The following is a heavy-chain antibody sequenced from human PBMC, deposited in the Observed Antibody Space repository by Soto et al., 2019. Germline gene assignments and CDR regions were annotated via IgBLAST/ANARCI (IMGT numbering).Heavy chain of an antibody. Sequence: LSLTCTVSGGSISSGGYYWSWIRQHPGKGLEWIGYIYYSGSTYYNPSLKSRVTISVDTSKNQFSLKLSSVTAADTAVYYCARSVRLLPMEVDWFDPWGPGTLVTVAS. CDR2: IYYSGST. V-gene: IGHV4-31*03. CDR3: ARSVRLLPMEVDWFDP. J-gene: IGHJ5*02. D-gene: IGHD2-15*01. CDR1: GGSISSGGYY.